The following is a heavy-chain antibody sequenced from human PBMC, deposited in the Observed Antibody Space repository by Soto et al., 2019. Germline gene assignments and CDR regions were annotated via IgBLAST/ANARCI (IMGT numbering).Heavy chain of an antibody. D-gene: IGHD3-9*01. V-gene: IGHV3-11*01. Sequence: QVQLVESGGGLVKPGGSLRLSCAASGFTFSDYYMSWIRQAPGKGLEWVSYISSSGSTIYYADSVKVRFTIARDNAKNSLYLQMNSLGAEDTAVYYCARNHYDSLPGYVGRDSWYFALCGRGPQVTVSS. J-gene: IGHJ2*01. CDR1: GFTFSDYY. CDR2: ISSSGSTI. CDR3: ARNHYDSLPGYVGRDSWYFAL.